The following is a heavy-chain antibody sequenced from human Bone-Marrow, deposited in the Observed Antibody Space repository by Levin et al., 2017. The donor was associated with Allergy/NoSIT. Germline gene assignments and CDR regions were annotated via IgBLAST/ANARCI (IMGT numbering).Heavy chain of an antibody. J-gene: IGHJ4*02. Sequence: GGSLRLSCVTSGFTFSNYAMAWVRQPPGKGLEWVSLISNNGETRYYSDSVRGRFTVSRDNSKNKLFLQMNGLRADDPAVYYCAKRGGGLSRVFDFWGQGALVIVSS. V-gene: IGHV3-23*01. CDR1: GFTFSNYA. CDR3: AKRGGGLSRVFDF. D-gene: IGHD6-25*01. CDR2: ISNNGETR.